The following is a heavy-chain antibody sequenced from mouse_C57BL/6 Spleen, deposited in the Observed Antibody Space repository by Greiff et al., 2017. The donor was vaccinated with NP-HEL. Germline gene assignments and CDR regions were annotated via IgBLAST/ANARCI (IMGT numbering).Heavy chain of an antibody. J-gene: IGHJ3*01. Sequence: EVKLQESGPVLVKPGASVKMSCKASGYTFTDYYMNWVKQSHGKSLEWIGVINPYNGGTSYNQKFKGKATLTVDKSSSTAYMELNSLTSEDSAVYYCARAAQAPWFAYWGQGTLVTVSA. V-gene: IGHV1-19*01. CDR3: ARAAQAPWFAY. CDR2: INPYNGGT. D-gene: IGHD3-2*02. CDR1: GYTFTDYY.